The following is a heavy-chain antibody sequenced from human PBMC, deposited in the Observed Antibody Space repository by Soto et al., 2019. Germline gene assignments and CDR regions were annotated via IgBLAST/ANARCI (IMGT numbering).Heavy chain of an antibody. D-gene: IGHD3-16*01. CDR2: IIPNSGTT. Sequence: QVQLVQSGAEVKKPGSSVKVSCKASGGSFRNFVISWVRQAPGQGLEWMGGIIPNSGTTNYAQKFQGKVTITADESTSTAYMELSGLTSEDTSLYYCARHLGGEATIRFWGQGTLVTVSS. CDR3: ARHLGGEATIRF. V-gene: IGHV1-69*01. CDR1: GGSFRNFV. J-gene: IGHJ4*02.